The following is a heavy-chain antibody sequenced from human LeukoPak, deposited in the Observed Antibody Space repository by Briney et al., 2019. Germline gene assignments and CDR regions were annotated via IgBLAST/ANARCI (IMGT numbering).Heavy chain of an antibody. CDR2: IYYSGST. Sequence: SETLSLTCTVSGGSISSYYWSWIRQPPGKGLEWIRYIYYSGSTNYNPSLKSRVTISVDTSKNQFSLKLSSVTAADTAVYYCARASGPIAARGVDYWGPGTLVTVSS. CDR1: GGSISSYY. CDR3: ARASGPIAARGVDY. D-gene: IGHD6-6*01. J-gene: IGHJ4*02. V-gene: IGHV4-59*01.